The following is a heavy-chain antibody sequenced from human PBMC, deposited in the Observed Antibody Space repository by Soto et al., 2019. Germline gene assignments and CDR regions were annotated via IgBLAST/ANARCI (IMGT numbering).Heavy chain of an antibody. V-gene: IGHV1-69*01. Sequence: QVQLVQSGAEVKKPGSSVKVSCKASGGTFSSYSISWVRKAPGQGLEWMGGIIPIFGTANYAQKFQGRVTITADESTSTAYMELSSLRSEDTAVYYCAIEYSSSPPYYPIGYWGQGTLVTVSS. J-gene: IGHJ4*02. CDR2: IIPIFGTA. CDR1: GGTFSSYS. CDR3: AIEYSSSPPYYPIGY. D-gene: IGHD6-6*01.